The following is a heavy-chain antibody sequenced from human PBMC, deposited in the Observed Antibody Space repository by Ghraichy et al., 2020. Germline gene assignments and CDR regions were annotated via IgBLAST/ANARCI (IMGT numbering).Heavy chain of an antibody. CDR1: GFTFSSYG. CDR3: ARPVRRGYFDY. J-gene: IGHJ4*02. D-gene: IGHD1-1*01. Sequence: GESLNISCAASGFTFSSYGMHWVRQAPGKGLEWVAVIWYDGSNKYYADSVKGRFTISRDNSKNTLYLQMNSLRAEDTAVYYCARPVRRGYFDYWGQGTLVTVSS. CDR2: IWYDGSNK. V-gene: IGHV3-33*01.